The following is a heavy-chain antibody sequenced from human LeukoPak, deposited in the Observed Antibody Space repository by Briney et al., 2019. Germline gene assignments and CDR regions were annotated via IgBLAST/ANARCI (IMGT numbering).Heavy chain of an antibody. Sequence: SETLSLTCTVSGGSISSSSNNWGWIRQPPGKGQEWIGSIYYSGSTYYNPSLKSRVTISVDTSKNQFSLKLSSVTAADTAVYYCARGIAVALNWFDPWGQGTLVTVSS. CDR2: IYYSGST. D-gene: IGHD6-19*01. CDR1: GGSISSSSNN. V-gene: IGHV4-39*01. CDR3: ARGIAVALNWFDP. J-gene: IGHJ5*02.